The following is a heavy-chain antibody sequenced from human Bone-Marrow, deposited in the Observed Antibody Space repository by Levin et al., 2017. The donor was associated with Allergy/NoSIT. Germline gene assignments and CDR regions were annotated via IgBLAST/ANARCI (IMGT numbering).Heavy chain of an antibody. CDR1: GFTFSSYD. CDR3: ARTITFGGVIVFDY. D-gene: IGHD3-16*01. V-gene: IGHV3-13*01. J-gene: IGHJ4*02. Sequence: GGSLRLSCAASGFTFSSYDMHWVRQATGKGLEWVSAIGTAGDTYYPGSVKGRFTISRENAKNSLYLQMNSLRAGDTAVYYCARTITFGGVIVFDYWGQGTLVTVSS. CDR2: IGTAGDT.